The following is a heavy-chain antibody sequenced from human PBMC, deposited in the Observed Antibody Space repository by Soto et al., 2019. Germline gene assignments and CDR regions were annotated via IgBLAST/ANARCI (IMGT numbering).Heavy chain of an antibody. Sequence: PGGSLRLSCAASGVSFSTSWMTWVRQAPGKGLEWVAKIMPDGSDKYYVDSVKGRFTISRDNAKNSLFLQMNSLRGDDTAVYYCARDGGTLGFDYWGKGTLVTASS. J-gene: IGHJ4*02. CDR2: IMPDGSDK. CDR1: GVSFSTSW. D-gene: IGHD3-3*01. CDR3: ARDGGTLGFDY. V-gene: IGHV3-7*01.